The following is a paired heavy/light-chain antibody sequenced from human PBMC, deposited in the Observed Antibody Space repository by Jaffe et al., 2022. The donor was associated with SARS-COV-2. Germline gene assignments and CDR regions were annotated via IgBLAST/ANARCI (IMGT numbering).Light chain of an antibody. CDR3: QQSYSMPPYT. CDR1: QTISSY. V-gene: IGKV1-39*01. J-gene: IGKJ2*01. Sequence: DIQMTQSPSSLSASVGDRVTISCRASQTISSYLNWYQQKPGKAPKLLIYAASNLQSGVPSRFSGSGSGTDFTLTISSLQPEDFATYYCQQSYSMPPYTFGQGTKLEIK. CDR2: AAS.
Heavy chain of an antibody. V-gene: IGHV3-13*01. D-gene: IGHD3-22*01. CDR3: ARGNYDSSGYYNWFDP. J-gene: IGHJ5*02. CDR2: IGTAGDT. Sequence: EVQLVESGGGLVQPGGSLRLSCAASGFTFSSYDMHWVRQTTGKGLEWVSVIGTAGDTYYAGSVKGRFTISRENAKNSLYLQMNSLRAGDTAVYYCARGNYDSSGYYNWFDPWGQGTLVTVSS. CDR1: GFTFSSYD.